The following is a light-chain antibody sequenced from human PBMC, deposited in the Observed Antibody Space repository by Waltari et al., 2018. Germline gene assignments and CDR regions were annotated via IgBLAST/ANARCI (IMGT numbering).Light chain of an antibody. CDR3: QSYDSSLSGSGV. V-gene: IGLV1-40*01. Sequence: QSVLTQPPSVSGAPGQRVTISCTGSSSNIGAGYDVHWYQQLPGTAPKPLIYGNSNRPSGVPDRFSGSKSGTSASLDITGLQAEDEADYYCQSYDSSLSGSGVFGGGTKLTVL. CDR2: GNS. J-gene: IGLJ3*02. CDR1: SSNIGAGYD.